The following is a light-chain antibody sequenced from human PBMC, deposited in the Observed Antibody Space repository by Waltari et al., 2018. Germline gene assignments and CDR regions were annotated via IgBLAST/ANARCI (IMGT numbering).Light chain of an antibody. CDR3: QQYNSYSPST. J-gene: IGKJ1*01. CDR1: QRISSW. Sequence: DIQMTQSPSTLSASVGDRVTITCRASQRISSWLAWYQQKPGKAPKLLIYKASSLESGVPLRFSGSGSGTEFTLTISSLQPDDFATYYCQQYNSYSPSTFGQGTKVEIK. CDR2: KAS. V-gene: IGKV1-5*03.